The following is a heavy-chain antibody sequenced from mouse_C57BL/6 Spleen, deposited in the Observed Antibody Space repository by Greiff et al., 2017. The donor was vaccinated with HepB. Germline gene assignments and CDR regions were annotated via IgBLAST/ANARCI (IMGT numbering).Heavy chain of an antibody. CDR3: ARAERTWFAY. J-gene: IGHJ3*01. V-gene: IGHV1-54*01. Sequence: VQLQQSGAELVRPGTSVKVSCKASGYAFTNYLIEWVKQRPGQGLEWIGVINPGSGGTNYNEKFKGKATLTADKSSSTAYMQLSSLTSEDSAVYFCARAERTWFAYWGQGTLVTVSA. CDR2: INPGSGGT. CDR1: GYAFTNYL.